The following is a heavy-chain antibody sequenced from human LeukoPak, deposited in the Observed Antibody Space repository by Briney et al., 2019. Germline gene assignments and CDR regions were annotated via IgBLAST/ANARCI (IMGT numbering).Heavy chain of an antibody. V-gene: IGHV3-20*01. D-gene: IGHD2-2*01. Sequence: GGSLRLSCAASGFTFDDYGMSWVRQAPGKGLEWVSGINWNGGSTGYADSVKGRFTISRDNAKNSLYLQMNSLRAEDTALYHCARDLGYCSSTSCPHHWFDPWGQGTLVTVSS. CDR2: INWNGGST. J-gene: IGHJ5*02. CDR1: GFTFDDYG. CDR3: ARDLGYCSSTSCPHHWFDP.